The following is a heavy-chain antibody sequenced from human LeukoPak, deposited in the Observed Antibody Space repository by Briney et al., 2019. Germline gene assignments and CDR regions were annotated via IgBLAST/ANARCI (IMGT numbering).Heavy chain of an antibody. J-gene: IGHJ6*02. V-gene: IGHV4-39*01. CDR3: ARQSGRATAAQLGYAMDV. CDR2: LFYSGTT. Sequence: SETLSLTCTVSGGSISGSTYYWAWIRQPPGKGLEWIASLFYSGTTKYNPSLKSRVTISADTSKNQFSLRLRSVTASDTAVYYCARQSGRATAAQLGYAMDVWGQGTTVTVSS. CDR1: GGSISGSTYY. D-gene: IGHD6-13*01.